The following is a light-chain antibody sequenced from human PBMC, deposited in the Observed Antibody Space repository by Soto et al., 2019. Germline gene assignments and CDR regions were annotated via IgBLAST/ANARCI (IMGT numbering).Light chain of an antibody. V-gene: IGLV2-8*01. Sequence: QSALTQPPSASGSPGQSVTISCTGTSSDVGGYNYVSWYQQHPGKAPKLMIYEVIKRPSGVPDRFSGSKSGNTASLTVSGLQAEYEADYYCSSYAGSNVVFGGGTQLTVL. CDR1: SSDVGGYNY. CDR2: EVI. J-gene: IGLJ2*01. CDR3: SSYAGSNVV.